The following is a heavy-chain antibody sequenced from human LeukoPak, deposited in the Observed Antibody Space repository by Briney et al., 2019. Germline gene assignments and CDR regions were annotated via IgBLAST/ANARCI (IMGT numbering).Heavy chain of an antibody. Sequence: ASVKVSCKASGYTFTSYDINWVRQATGQGLEWMGWMNPNSGNTGYAQKFQGRVTMTRNTSISTAYMELSSLRSEDTAVYYCARGSQQLERGGGAFDIWGQGTMVTVSS. D-gene: IGHD6-13*01. CDR3: ARGSQQLERGGGAFDI. J-gene: IGHJ3*02. CDR2: MNPNSGNT. V-gene: IGHV1-8*01. CDR1: GYTFTSYD.